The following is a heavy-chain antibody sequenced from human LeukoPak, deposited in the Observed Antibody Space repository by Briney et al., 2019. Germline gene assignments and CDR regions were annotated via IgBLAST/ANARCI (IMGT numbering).Heavy chain of an antibody. CDR2: INPSGGST. D-gene: IGHD6-13*01. J-gene: IGHJ5*02. V-gene: IGHV1-46*01. CDR3: ARGPPGVAAAGTHWFDP. Sequence: ASVTVSCKASGYTFTSYYMHWVRQAPGQGLEWMGIINPSGGSTSYAQKFQGRVTMTRDTSTSTVYMELSSLRSEDTAVYYCARGPPGVAAAGTHWFDPWGQGTLVTVSS. CDR1: GYTFTSYY.